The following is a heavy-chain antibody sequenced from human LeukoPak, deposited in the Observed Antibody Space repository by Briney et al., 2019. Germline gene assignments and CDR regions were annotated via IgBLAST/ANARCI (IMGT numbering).Heavy chain of an antibody. D-gene: IGHD3-10*01. CDR3: ARHSRAMVRGVIITGGLDWFDP. Sequence: PSETLSLTCTVSGGSISSDSYYWGWIRQPPGKGLQWIGCIYYSGSTYYKPSLKSRVTISVDTSKNQFSLKLTSVTAADTAVYYCARHSRAMVRGVIITGGLDWFDPWGQGTLVTVSS. CDR1: GGSISSDSYY. CDR2: IYYSGST. V-gene: IGHV4-39*01. J-gene: IGHJ5*02.